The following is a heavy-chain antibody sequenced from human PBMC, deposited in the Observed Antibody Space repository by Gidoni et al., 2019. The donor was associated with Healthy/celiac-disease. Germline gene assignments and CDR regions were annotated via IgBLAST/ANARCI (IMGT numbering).Heavy chain of an antibody. Sequence: QLQLQESGPGLVKPSETLALTCTVSGGSISISSYYWGWIRQPPGKGLEWIGSIYYSGSTYYNPSLKSRVTISVDTSKNQFSLKLSSVTAADTAVYYCATSNYYDSSGYYLVPDYYYYYGMDVWGQGTTVTVSS. CDR1: GGSISISSYY. J-gene: IGHJ6*02. CDR3: ATSNYYDSSGYYLVPDYYYYYGMDV. CDR2: IYYSGST. D-gene: IGHD3-22*01. V-gene: IGHV4-39*01.